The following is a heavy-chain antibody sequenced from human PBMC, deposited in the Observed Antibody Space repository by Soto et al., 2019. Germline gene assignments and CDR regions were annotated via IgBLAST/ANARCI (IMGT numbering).Heavy chain of an antibody. CDR3: ARRDGYNRGGWFDP. V-gene: IGHV2-26*01. CDR1: GFSLSNARMG. J-gene: IGHJ5*02. D-gene: IGHD5-12*01. CDR2: IFSNDEK. Sequence: QVTLKESGPVLVKPTEPLTLTCTVSGFSLSNARMGVSWIRQPPGKALEWLAHIFSNDEKSYSTSLKSRLTISKDTSKSQVVLTMTNMDPVDTATYYCARRDGYNRGGWFDPWGQGTLVTVSS.